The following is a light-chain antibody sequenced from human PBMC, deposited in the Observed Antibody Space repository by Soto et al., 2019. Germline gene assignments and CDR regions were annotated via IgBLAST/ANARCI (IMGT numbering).Light chain of an antibody. CDR3: QHSHSTPLT. Sequence: IQLTQSPSSLSASVGDRVTITCRASQAISFYVAWYQQRPGKAPKLLICAASSLQGGVPSRFSGSGSGTEFTLTISSLQPEDFATYSCQHSHSTPLTFGGGTKVEIK. J-gene: IGKJ4*01. CDR2: AAS. CDR1: QAISFY. V-gene: IGKV1-39*01.